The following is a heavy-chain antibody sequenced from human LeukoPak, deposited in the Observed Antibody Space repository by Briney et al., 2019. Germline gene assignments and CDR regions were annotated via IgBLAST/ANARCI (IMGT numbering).Heavy chain of an antibody. J-gene: IGHJ4*02. V-gene: IGHV3-23*01. D-gene: IGHD3-9*01. CDR2: ISGSGGST. CDR3: AGGGSYDILTGYYYYFDY. CDR1: GFTFSSYE. Sequence: GSLRLSCAASGFTFSSYEMNWVRQAPGKGLEWVSAISGSGGSTYYADSVKGRFTISRDNSKNTLYLQMNSLRAEDTAVYYCAGGGSYDILTGYYYYFDYWGQGTLVTVSS.